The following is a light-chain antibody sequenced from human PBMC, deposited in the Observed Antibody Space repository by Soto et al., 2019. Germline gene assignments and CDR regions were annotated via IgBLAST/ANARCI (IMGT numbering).Light chain of an antibody. V-gene: IGKV3-15*01. Sequence: EIAMTQSPATLSVSPGERATLSCRASQSVSNNLAWYQQKPGQAPRLLMYGASTRATGIPARFSGSGSGTEFTLTISSLQSADFAVYYCQQYGSSPQLGQGTKVDIK. CDR1: QSVSNN. CDR2: GAS. CDR3: QQYGSSPQ. J-gene: IGKJ1*01.